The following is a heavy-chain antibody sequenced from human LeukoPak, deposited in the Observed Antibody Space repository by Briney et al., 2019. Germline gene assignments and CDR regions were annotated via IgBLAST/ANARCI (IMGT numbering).Heavy chain of an antibody. J-gene: IGHJ4*02. CDR3: ARGPRGYGDYVGFDY. Sequence: SETLSLTCAVYGGSLSGYYWSWIRQPPGKGLEWIGEINHSGSTNYNPSLKSRVTISVDTSKNQFSLKLSSVTAADTAVYYCARGPRGYGDYVGFDYWGQGTLVTVSS. D-gene: IGHD4-17*01. CDR1: GGSLSGYY. V-gene: IGHV4-34*01. CDR2: INHSGST.